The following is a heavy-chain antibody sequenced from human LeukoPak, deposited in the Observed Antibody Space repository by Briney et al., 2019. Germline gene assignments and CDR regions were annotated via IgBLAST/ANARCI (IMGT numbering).Heavy chain of an antibody. Sequence: PSETLSLTCTVSGGSISSYYWGWIRQPAGKGLEWIGRIYPSGNTNYNPSLKSRVTISVDTSNNQFSLKLSSVTAADTAVYYCARGPNTITGTTDSWGQGTLVTVSS. J-gene: IGHJ4*02. CDR3: ARGPNTITGTTDS. D-gene: IGHD1-7*01. V-gene: IGHV4-4*07. CDR2: IYPSGNT. CDR1: GGSISSYY.